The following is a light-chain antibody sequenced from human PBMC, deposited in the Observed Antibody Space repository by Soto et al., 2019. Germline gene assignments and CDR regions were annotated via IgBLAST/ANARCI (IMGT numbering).Light chain of an antibody. V-gene: IGLV1-44*01. CDR2: SND. J-gene: IGLJ3*02. Sequence: QSVLTQPPSTSGTPGQRVTISCSGSSSNIGTNTVNWYQQVPGTAPKLLIYSNDQRPSGGPDRFSGSKSGTSVSLAISGLQSEDEADYFCAAWDARLNGVVFGGGTKLTVL. CDR1: SSNIGTNT. CDR3: AAWDARLNGVV.